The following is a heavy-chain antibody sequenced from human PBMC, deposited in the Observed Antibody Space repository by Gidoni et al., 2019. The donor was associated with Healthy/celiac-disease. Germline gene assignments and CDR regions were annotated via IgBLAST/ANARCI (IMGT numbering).Heavy chain of an antibody. Sequence: EVQLVESGGGLFNPGGSLSLSCPASGFTFSSYSMNWVRQAPGKGLEWVSSISSSSSYIYYADSVKGRFTISRDNAKNSLYLQMNSLRAEDTAVYYCARSQLGGSGRAMDVWGQGTTVTVSS. CDR1: GFTFSSYS. D-gene: IGHD3-10*01. V-gene: IGHV3-21*01. CDR2: ISSSSSYI. J-gene: IGHJ6*02. CDR3: ARSQLGGSGRAMDV.